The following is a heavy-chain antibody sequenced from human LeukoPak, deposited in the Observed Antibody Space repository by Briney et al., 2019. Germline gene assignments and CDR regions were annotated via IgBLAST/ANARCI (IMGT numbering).Heavy chain of an antibody. V-gene: IGHV4-61*09. CDR1: GGSISSGSYY. J-gene: IGHJ4*02. D-gene: IGHD6-19*01. CDR2: IYTSGST. Sequence: PSETLSLTCTVSGGSISSGSYYWSWIRQPAGKGLEWIGHIYTSGSTSYNASLESRVTISVDTSRHEFSLKLTSLTAADTAVHYCARAGGGVGWYGTIDSWGQGTLVTVSS. CDR3: ARAGGGVGWYGTIDS.